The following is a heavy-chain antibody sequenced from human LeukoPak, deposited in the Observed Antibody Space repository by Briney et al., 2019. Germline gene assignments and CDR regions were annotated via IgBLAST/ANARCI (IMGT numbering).Heavy chain of an antibody. V-gene: IGHV3-7*01. Sequence: PGGSLRLSCAASGFTFSSYWMSWVRQAPGKGLEWVAYINQDGSEKYYVDSVKGRFTISRDNAKNSLYLQMNSLRAEDTAVYDCARRYDSSGYYYYYYDYYMDVWGKGTTVTVSS. J-gene: IGHJ6*03. CDR1: GFTFSSYW. CDR3: ARRYDSSGYYYYYYDYYMDV. D-gene: IGHD3-22*01. CDR2: INQDGSEK.